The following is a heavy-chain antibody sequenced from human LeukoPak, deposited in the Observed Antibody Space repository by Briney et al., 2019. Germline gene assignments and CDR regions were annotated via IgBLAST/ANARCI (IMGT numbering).Heavy chain of an antibody. J-gene: IGHJ4*02. Sequence: GGSLRLSCAASGFTFSGSSMHWVRQAPGKGLEWVALISPDGKNKYYVDSVEGRFTISRDNSKNTLYLQVNSLRDEDTAVYYCVKDLGHSSGWYPLGYWGQGTLVTVSS. CDR2: ISPDGKNK. V-gene: IGHV3-30*04. CDR1: GFTFSGSS. D-gene: IGHD6-19*01. CDR3: VKDLGHSSGWYPLGY.